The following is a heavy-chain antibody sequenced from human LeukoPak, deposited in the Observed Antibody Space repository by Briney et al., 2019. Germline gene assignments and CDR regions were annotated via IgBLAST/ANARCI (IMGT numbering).Heavy chain of an antibody. Sequence: ASVKVSRKASGYTFTGYYMHWVRQAPGQGLEWMGWINPNSGGTNYAQKFQGRVTMTWDTSFTTAYVELSRLRPGDTAVYFCASKGAGYCYNSACQGAFDLWGQGTMVTVSS. J-gene: IGHJ3*01. D-gene: IGHD3-10*01. CDR3: ASKGAGYCYNSACQGAFDL. V-gene: IGHV1-2*02. CDR1: GYTFTGYY. CDR2: INPNSGGT.